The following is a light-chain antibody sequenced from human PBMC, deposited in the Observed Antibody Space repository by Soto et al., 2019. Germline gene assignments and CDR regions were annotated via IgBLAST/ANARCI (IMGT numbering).Light chain of an antibody. CDR1: QSLSNNY. CDR3: QQYGNAPLT. J-gene: IGKJ4*01. V-gene: IGKV3-20*01. CDR2: GVS. Sequence: EIVLTQSPGILSLSPRERATLSCRASQSLSNNYFAWYQQKPGQAPRLLIYGVSSRATGIPDRFSGSGSGTDFTLTISRLEPEDFAVYYCQQYGNAPLTFGGGTKVEIK.